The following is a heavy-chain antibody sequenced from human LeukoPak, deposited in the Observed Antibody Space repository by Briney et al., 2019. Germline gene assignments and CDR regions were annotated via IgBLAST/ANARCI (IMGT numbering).Heavy chain of an antibody. CDR3: ARDFSRASCSGGSCYYGMDV. Sequence: ASVKVSCKASGYTFTSYYMHWVRQAPRQGLEWMGIINPSGGGTNYAQKFQGRVTMTRNTSTSTVYMKLSSLRSEDTAVYYCARDFSRASCSGGSCYYGMDVWGQGTTVTVSS. J-gene: IGHJ6*02. CDR2: INPSGGGT. D-gene: IGHD2-15*01. CDR1: GYTFTSYY. V-gene: IGHV1-46*01.